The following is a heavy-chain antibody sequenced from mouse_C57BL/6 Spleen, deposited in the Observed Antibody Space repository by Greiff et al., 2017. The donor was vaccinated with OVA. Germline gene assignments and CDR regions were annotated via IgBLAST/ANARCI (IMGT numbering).Heavy chain of an antibody. Sequence: GLEWIGVIDPSDSYTNYNQKFKGKATLTVDTSSSTAYMQLSSLTSEDSAVYYCAREGLLRFFDYWGQGTTLTVSS. CDR3: AREGLLRFFDY. V-gene: IGHV1-59*01. J-gene: IGHJ2*01. D-gene: IGHD3-1*01. CDR2: IDPSDSYT.